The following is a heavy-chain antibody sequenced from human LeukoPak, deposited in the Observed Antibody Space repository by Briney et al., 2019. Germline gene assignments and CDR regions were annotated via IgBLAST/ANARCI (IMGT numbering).Heavy chain of an antibody. Sequence: ASVKVSCKASGYTFTSYYMHRVRQAPGQGLEWMGIINPSGGSTSYAQKFQGRVTMTRDTSTSTVYMELSSLRSEDTAVFYCAREATLRDTSSWWGYWGQGTLVTVSS. CDR2: INPSGGST. CDR3: AREATLRDTSSWWGY. V-gene: IGHV1-46*01. CDR1: GYTFTSYY. D-gene: IGHD6-13*01. J-gene: IGHJ4*02.